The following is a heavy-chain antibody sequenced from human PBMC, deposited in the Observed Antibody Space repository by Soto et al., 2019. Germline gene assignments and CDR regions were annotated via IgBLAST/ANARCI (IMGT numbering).Heavy chain of an antibody. V-gene: IGHV3-23*01. CDR2: IGGSGGST. CDR3: AKARGHVHAALASFYY. J-gene: IGHJ4*02. CDR1: GFTFSSYA. D-gene: IGHD3-10*01. Sequence: EVQLLESGGGLVQPGGSLRLSCAASGFTFSSYAMSWVRQAPGKGLEWVSAIGGSGGSTYYADSVKGRFTISRDNSKNTLYLQMNPLRAEATAVYYCAKARGHVHAALASFYYCGQGTRVTASA.